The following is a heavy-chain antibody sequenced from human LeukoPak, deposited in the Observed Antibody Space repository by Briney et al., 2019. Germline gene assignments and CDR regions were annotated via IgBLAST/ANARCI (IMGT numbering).Heavy chain of an antibody. CDR2: IIPILGIA. D-gene: IGHD5-18*01. V-gene: IGHV1-69*02. CDR3: ARAMVINYYYIDV. CDR1: GGTFSSYT. J-gene: IGHJ6*03. Sequence: ASVKVSCKASGGTFSSYTISWVRQAPGQGLEWMGRIIPILGIANYAQKFQGRVTITADKSTSTAYMELSSLRSEDTAVYYCARAMVINYYYIDVWGKGTTVTVSS.